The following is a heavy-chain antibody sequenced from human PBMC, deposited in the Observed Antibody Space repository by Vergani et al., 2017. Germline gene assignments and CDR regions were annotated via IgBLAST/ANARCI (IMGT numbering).Heavy chain of an antibody. J-gene: IGHJ4*02. CDR3: ARGSCLGCSCYKPLFDY. Sequence: QVQLQESGPGLVKPSQTLSLTCTVSGGSINSQNYYWSWIRQPAGKGLEWIGRIHTSGSTNYNPSLKSRVTMSEDTSKNQFSLNLTSVTAADTAVYFCARGSCLGCSCYKPLFDYWVQGSLVTVSS. V-gene: IGHV4-61*02. D-gene: IGHD3-22*01. CDR1: GGSINSQNYY. CDR2: IHTSGST.